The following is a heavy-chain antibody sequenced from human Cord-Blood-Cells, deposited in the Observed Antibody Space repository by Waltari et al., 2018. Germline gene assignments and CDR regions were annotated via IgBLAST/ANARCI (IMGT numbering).Heavy chain of an antibody. D-gene: IGHD1-7*01. Sequence: QVQLVQSGAEVKKPGASVKVSCKASGYTFTGYYMHWVRQAPGQGLEWMGWINPNSGGTNYAQKCQGWVTMTRDTSISTAYMELSRLRSDDTAVYYCARSRPNWNYDYWGQGTLVTVSS. J-gene: IGHJ4*02. V-gene: IGHV1-2*04. CDR1: GYTFTGYY. CDR3: ARSRPNWNYDY. CDR2: INPNSGGT.